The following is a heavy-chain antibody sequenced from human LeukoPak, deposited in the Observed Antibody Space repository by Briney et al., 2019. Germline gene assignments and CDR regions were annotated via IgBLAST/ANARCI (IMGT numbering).Heavy chain of an antibody. J-gene: IGHJ4*02. D-gene: IGHD6-19*01. CDR2: ISSTGRTT. Sequence: GGSLRLSCAASGFTFSSYAMSWVRQAPGKGVEWVSSISSTGRTTNYTDSVKGRFTISRDISKNTMYLQVNSLRAEDTAVYYCARRRSGCSEGLDYWGKGTLVTVSS. CDR3: ARRRSGCSEGLDY. CDR1: GFTFSSYA. V-gene: IGHV3-23*01.